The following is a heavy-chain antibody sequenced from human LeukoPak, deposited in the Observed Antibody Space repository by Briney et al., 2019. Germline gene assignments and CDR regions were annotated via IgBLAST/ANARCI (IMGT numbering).Heavy chain of an antibody. Sequence: GESLKISCKGSGYSFTRYWIGWVRQMPGKGLEWMGIIYVGDSDTRYSPAFQGQVTISADKSISTAYLQWSSLKASDTAMYYCARLASVSWGIYPRYMDVWGKGTTVTVSS. D-gene: IGHD3-16*01. CDR3: ARLASVSWGIYPRYMDV. J-gene: IGHJ6*03. V-gene: IGHV5-51*01. CDR2: IYVGDSDT. CDR1: GYSFTRYW.